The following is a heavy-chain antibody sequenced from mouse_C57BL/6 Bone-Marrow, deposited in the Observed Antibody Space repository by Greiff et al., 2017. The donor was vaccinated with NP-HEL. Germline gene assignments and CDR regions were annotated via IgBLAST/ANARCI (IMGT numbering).Heavy chain of an antibody. CDR1: GYTFTDYY. J-gene: IGHJ1*03. V-gene: IGHV1-19*01. Sequence: EVQLQESGPVLVKPGASVKMSCKASGYTFTDYYMNWVKQSHGKSLEWIGVINPYNGGTSYNQKFKGKATLTVDKSSSTAYMELNSLTSEDSAVYYCARGGWVLGYLDVGGTGTAVTVSA. CDR3: ARGGWVLGYLDV. CDR2: INPYNGGT. D-gene: IGHD2-3*01.